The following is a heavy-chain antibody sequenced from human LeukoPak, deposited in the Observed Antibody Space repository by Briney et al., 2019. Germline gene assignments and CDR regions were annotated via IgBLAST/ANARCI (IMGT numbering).Heavy chain of an antibody. J-gene: IGHJ4*02. V-gene: IGHV4-4*07. D-gene: IGHD3-3*01. Sequence: SETLSLTCTVSDGSISTYYWSWIRQPAGKGLEWIGRIYTGGSTNYNPSLESRVIMSINTPENHFSLKLSSVTAADTAVYYCARHTYYDFWSGYLDYWGQGALVTVSS. CDR1: DGSISTYY. CDR3: ARHTYYDFWSGYLDY. CDR2: IYTGGST.